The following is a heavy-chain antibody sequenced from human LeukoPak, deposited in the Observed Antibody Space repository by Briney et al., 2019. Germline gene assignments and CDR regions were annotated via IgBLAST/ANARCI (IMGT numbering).Heavy chain of an antibody. D-gene: IGHD2-2*01. CDR1: GFTFSSYA. V-gene: IGHV3-30*01. CDR2: ISYDGSNK. CDR3: ARDTEPLYCSSTSCYPGYFQH. Sequence: PGRSLRLSCAASGFTFSSYAMHCVRHAPDKGLEWGAVISYDGSNKYYADSVNGRFTISRDNSKNTLYLQMNSLRAEDTAVYYCARDTEPLYCSSTSCYPGYFQHWGQGTLVTVSS. J-gene: IGHJ1*01.